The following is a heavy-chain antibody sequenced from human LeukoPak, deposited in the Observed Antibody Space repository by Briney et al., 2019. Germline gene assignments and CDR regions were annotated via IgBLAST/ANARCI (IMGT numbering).Heavy chain of an antibody. CDR3: AREAVAGEYFQH. CDR2: IIPIFGIA. CDR1: GGTFSSYA. D-gene: IGHD6-19*01. Sequence: SVKVSCKASGGTFSSYAISWVRQAPGQGLEWMGRIIPIFGIANYAQKFRGRVTIAADKSTSTAYMELSSLRSEDTAVYYCAREAVAGEYFQHWGQGTLVTVSS. V-gene: IGHV1-69*04. J-gene: IGHJ1*01.